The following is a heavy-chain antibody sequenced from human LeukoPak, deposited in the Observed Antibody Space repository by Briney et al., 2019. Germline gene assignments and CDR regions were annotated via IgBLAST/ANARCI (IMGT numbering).Heavy chain of an antibody. CDR2: IYYSGST. Sequence: SETLSLTCTVSGGSISGSSYYWGWIRQSPGKGLEWIGSIYYSGSTYYNPSLKSRVTISVDTSKNQFSLKLSSVTAADTAVYYCARDRNSGIFDYWGQGTLVTVSS. J-gene: IGHJ4*02. V-gene: IGHV4-39*07. D-gene: IGHD4-23*01. CDR3: ARDRNSGIFDY. CDR1: GGSISGSSYY.